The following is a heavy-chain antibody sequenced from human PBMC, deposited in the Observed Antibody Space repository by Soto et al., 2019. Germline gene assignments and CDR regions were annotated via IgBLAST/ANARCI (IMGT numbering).Heavy chain of an antibody. CDR2: IYYSGST. Sequence: QLQLQESGPGLVKPSETLSLTCTVSGGSISSSGYHWAWIRQPPGQGLEWIGSIYYSGSTFYNPSLKSRVTISVDTSKNQFSLNLSSVTAADTAVYYCTRRTAEPDYWGQGTLVIVSP. CDR3: TRRTAEPDY. J-gene: IGHJ4*02. D-gene: IGHD6-13*01. CDR1: GGSISSSGYH. V-gene: IGHV4-39*01.